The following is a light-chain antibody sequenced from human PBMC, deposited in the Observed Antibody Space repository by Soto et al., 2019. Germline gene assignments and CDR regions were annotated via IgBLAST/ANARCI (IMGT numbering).Light chain of an antibody. V-gene: IGKV3D-15*01. CDR2: GAS. J-gene: IGKJ4*01. CDR3: QQYDSWPLT. CDR1: ESVDSN. Sequence: EIVMTQSPGTRSLSTGEGATLSCRASESVDSNLAWYQQKPGQAPRLLFYGASTRPTGIPDRFSGSGSGTEFTLTISSLQSEDFAVYICQQYDSWPLTFGGGTKVDIK.